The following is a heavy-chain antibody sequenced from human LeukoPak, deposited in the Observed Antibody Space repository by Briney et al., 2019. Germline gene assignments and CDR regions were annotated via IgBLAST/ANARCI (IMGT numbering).Heavy chain of an antibody. CDR2: IHHSGST. CDR3: CSGGILY. Sequence: SETLSLTCSVHGGSFSGYYWTWIRQPPGKGLEWIGEIHHSGSTNYNPSLKSRVTMSVDTSKNQFSLRLTSVTAADTGIYYCCSGGILYWGQGTLATVSS. V-gene: IGHV4-34*03. J-gene: IGHJ4*02. CDR1: GGSFSGYY. D-gene: IGHD2-15*01.